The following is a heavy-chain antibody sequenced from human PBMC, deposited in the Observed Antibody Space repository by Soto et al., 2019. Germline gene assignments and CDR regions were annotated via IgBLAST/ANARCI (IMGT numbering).Heavy chain of an antibody. V-gene: IGHV1-69*01. CDR2: IIPIFGTA. J-gene: IGHJ4*02. D-gene: IGHD6-25*01. CDR1: LGTFSIYA. CDR3: ARVFSGYSSGHMGY. Sequence: SVXVSFKSCLGTFSIYAIGCFLQAPGQGLDWMGGIIPIFGTANYAQKFQGRVTITADEYTSTAYMELSSLRSEDTAVYYCARVFSGYSSGHMGYWGQGTLVTVSS.